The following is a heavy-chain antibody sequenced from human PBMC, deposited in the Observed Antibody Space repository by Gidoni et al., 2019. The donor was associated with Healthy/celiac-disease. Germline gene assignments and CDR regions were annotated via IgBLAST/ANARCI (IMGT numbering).Heavy chain of an antibody. CDR1: GYSISSGYY. D-gene: IGHD2-15*01. V-gene: IGHV4-38-2*02. CDR3: ARVVLQALDY. Sequence: QVQLQESGPGLVKPSETLSLTCTVSGYSISSGYYWGWIRQPPGQVLEWIGSIYHSGSTYYNPSLKSRVTISVDTSKNQFSLKLSSVTAADTAVDYCARVVLQALDYWGQGTLVTVSS. J-gene: IGHJ4*02. CDR2: IYHSGST.